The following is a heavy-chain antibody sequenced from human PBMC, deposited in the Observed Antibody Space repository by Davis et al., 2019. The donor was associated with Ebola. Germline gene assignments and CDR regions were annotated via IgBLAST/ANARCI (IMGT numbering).Heavy chain of an antibody. CDR1: GFTFSAHY. D-gene: IGHD6-19*01. CDR2: TSNKAKSYTT. V-gene: IGHV3-72*01. CDR3: ARVLSSGWENYLDY. J-gene: IGHJ4*02. Sequence: PGGSLRLSCAVSGFTFSAHYMDWVRHAPGKGLEWVGRTSNKAKSYTTEYAASVNGRFSISRDDSKNSLYLQMGILRAEDTAVYYCARVLSSGWENYLDYWGQGTLVIVSS.